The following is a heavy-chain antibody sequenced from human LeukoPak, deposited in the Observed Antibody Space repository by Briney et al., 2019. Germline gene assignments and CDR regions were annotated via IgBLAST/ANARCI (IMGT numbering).Heavy chain of an antibody. V-gene: IGHV4-4*02. CDR3: ARAGIGYNLGDY. CDR1: GGSISSNNW. J-gene: IGHJ4*02. D-gene: IGHD5-24*01. CDR2: IHHSGRT. Sequence: SGTLSLTCAVSGGSISSNNWWTWVRQPPGKGLEWIGEIHHSGRTNYNPSLESRVTISLDKSKNQFSLKLSSVTAADTAIYYCARAGIGYNLGDYWGQGTLVTVSS.